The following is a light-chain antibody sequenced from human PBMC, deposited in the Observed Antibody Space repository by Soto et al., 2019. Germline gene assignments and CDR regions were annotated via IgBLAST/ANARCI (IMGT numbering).Light chain of an antibody. V-gene: IGLV2-14*02. Sequence: QSVLTQPASVSGSPGQSITISCTGTSSDVGSYNLVSWYQQHPGKAPKLMIYEVSKRPSGVSNRFSGSKSGDTASLTISGLQAEDEADYYCTSYTSSTPFYVFGTGTKVTVL. J-gene: IGLJ1*01. CDR3: TSYTSSTPFYV. CDR2: EVS. CDR1: SSDVGSYNL.